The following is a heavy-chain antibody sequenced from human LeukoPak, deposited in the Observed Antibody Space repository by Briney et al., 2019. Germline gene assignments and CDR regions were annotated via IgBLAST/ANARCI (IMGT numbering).Heavy chain of an antibody. J-gene: IGHJ4*02. V-gene: IGHV4-59*08. Sequence: SETLSLTCTVSGGSISSYYWNWIRQPPGKGLEWIGYIYYSGSTNYNPSLKSRVTISVDTSKNQFSLKLSSVTAADTAVYYCARQGGYSSSPDFWGQGTLVTVSS. CDR3: ARQGGYSSSPDF. CDR2: IYYSGST. D-gene: IGHD6-13*01. CDR1: GGSISSYY.